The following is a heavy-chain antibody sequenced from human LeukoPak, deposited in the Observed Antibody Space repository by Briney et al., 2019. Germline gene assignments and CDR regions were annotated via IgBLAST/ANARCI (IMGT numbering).Heavy chain of an antibody. J-gene: IGHJ4*02. CDR3: ARSTTTGRYFDY. D-gene: IGHD1-26*01. CDR1: GGSISSYY. Sequence: KPSETLSLTCTVSGGSISSYYWSWIRQPPGKGLEWIGYIYYSGSTNYNPSLRSRLTISVDTSKNQFSLKLSSVTAADTAVYYCARSTTTGRYFDYWGQGTLVTVSS. CDR2: IYYSGST. V-gene: IGHV4-59*08.